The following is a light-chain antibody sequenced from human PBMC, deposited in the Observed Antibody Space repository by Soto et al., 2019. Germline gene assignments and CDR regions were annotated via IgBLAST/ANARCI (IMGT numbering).Light chain of an antibody. CDR3: AAWDDTLNGFV. V-gene: IGLV1-44*01. J-gene: IGLJ1*01. CDR2: SNN. CDR1: GSNIGSNT. Sequence: QSVLTQPPSASGTPGQRVTISCSGSGSNIGSNTVNWFQQLPGTAPKLLIHSNNKWPSGVPDRFSGSKSGTSGSLAISGLQSEDEADYYCAAWDDTLNGFVFGTGTKLT.